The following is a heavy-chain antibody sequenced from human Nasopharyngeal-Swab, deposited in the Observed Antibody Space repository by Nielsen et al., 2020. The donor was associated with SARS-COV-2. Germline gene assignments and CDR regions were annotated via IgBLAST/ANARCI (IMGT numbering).Heavy chain of an antibody. J-gene: IGHJ4*02. CDR1: GFTLAYV. V-gene: IGHV3-30*14. CDR2: DGSSQ. D-gene: IGHD3-3*02. Sequence: GESLKISCTAPGFTLAYVMHWVRQAPGQELEWVGVDGSSQQYADSVRGRFTLSRDSSGNIVYLQMNNLRPDDTAVYYCVREAPRDRSIGPVIPHIWCYFDLWGQGTLVTVSS. CDR3: VREAPRDRSIGPVIPHIWCYFDL.